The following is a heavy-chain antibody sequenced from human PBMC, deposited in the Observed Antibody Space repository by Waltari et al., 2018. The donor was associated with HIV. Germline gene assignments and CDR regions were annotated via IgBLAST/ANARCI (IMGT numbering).Heavy chain of an antibody. J-gene: IGHJ1*01. CDR2: IRSVSYGGTS. CDR1: WFQFLHSS. Sequence: ELSGGAVFPPGRPLRLTCVTSWFQFLHSSLSWFRQASGKAPEWVGFIRSVSYGGTSDYAASAKGRFVISRDDSQGVVYLDVTSLKTEDTGVYYCVRDSLPKCAAGSCYRKWGRGT. V-gene: IGHV3-49*03. CDR3: VRDSLPKCAAGSCYRK. D-gene: IGHD2-2*01.